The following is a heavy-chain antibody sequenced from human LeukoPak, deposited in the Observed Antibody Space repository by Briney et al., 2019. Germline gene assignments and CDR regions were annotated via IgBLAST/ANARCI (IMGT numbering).Heavy chain of an antibody. CDR2: ISAYNGNT. J-gene: IGHJ4*02. CDR1: GYTFTSYG. V-gene: IGHV1-18*01. CDR3: ARDAPCYYDIFTGYPPPRVFDY. Sequence: GASVKVSCKASGYTFTSYGISWVRQAPGQGLEWMGWISAYNGNTNYAQKLQGRVTMTTDTSTSTAYMELRSLRSDDTAVYYCARDAPCYYDIFTGYPPPRVFDYWGQGTLVTVSS. D-gene: IGHD3-9*01.